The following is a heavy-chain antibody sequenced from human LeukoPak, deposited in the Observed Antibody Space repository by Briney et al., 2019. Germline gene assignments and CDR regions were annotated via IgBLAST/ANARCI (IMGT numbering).Heavy chain of an antibody. CDR2: IYSGGST. J-gene: IGHJ4*02. V-gene: IGHV3-53*01. D-gene: IGHD6-13*01. CDR1: GFTFSDYY. CDR3: AKDKSKQQLTLPYFDY. Sequence: PGGSLRLSCAASGFTFSDYYMSWVRQAPGKGLEWVSVIYSGGSTYYADSVKGRFTISRDNSKNTLYLQMNSLRAEDTAVYYCAKDKSKQQLTLPYFDYWGQGTLVTVSS.